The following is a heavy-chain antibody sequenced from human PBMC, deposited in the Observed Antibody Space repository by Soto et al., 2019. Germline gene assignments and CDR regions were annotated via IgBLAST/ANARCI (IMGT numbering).Heavy chain of an antibody. J-gene: IGHJ4*02. V-gene: IGHV1-46*01. D-gene: IGHD1-26*01. CDR1: GYTFTYYH. Sequence: GASVKVSCKASGYTFTYYHVHWVRQAPGQGLEWMGIINPNGGDTTYAQKFQGRVSMTRDTSTSTVYMTLTRLTSDDTAVYYCARDLAKGGGSAGFDYWGQGTLVTVSS. CDR2: INPNGGDT. CDR3: ARDLAKGGGSAGFDY.